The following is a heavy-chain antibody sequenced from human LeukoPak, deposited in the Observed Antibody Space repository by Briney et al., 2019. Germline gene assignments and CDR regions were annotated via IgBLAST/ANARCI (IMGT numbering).Heavy chain of an antibody. J-gene: IGHJ4*02. CDR3: ARVWQDYSNTDY. CDR1: GFTFSSYH. CDR2: ISASSDLI. Sequence: GGXLRLSCAASGFTFSSYHMNWIRQAPGKGLEWISYISASSDLIYYADSVKGRFAISRDNAQRSLYLQMNSLTAEDTAVYYCARVWQDYSNTDYWGQGTLVTVSS. D-gene: IGHD4-11*01. V-gene: IGHV3-48*01.